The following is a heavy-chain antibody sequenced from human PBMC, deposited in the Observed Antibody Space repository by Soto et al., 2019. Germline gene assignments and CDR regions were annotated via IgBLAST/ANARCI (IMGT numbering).Heavy chain of an antibody. Sequence: QVQLQESGPGLVKPSQTLSLTCTVSGGSISSGGYYWSWIRQHPGKGLEWIGYIYYSGSTYYNPSLNSRVTISVDTSKNQFSLKLSSVTAADTAVYYCARDYYYDSSGSGWYFDLWGRGTLVTVSS. CDR1: GGSISSGGYY. J-gene: IGHJ2*01. CDR3: ARDYYYDSSGSGWYFDL. D-gene: IGHD3-22*01. CDR2: IYYSGST. V-gene: IGHV4-31*03.